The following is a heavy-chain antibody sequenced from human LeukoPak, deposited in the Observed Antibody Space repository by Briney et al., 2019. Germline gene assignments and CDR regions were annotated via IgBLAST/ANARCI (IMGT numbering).Heavy chain of an antibody. V-gene: IGHV4-34*01. CDR3: ARAGLWSRASFLDY. CDR2: INHSGST. CDR1: GRSFSGYY. D-gene: IGHD5-18*01. Sequence: SETLSLTCAVYGRSFSGYYWSWIRQPPGKGLEWIGEINHSGSTNYNPSLKSRVTISVDTSKNQFSLKLSSVTAADTAVYYCARAGLWSRASFLDYWGQGTLVTVSS. J-gene: IGHJ4*02.